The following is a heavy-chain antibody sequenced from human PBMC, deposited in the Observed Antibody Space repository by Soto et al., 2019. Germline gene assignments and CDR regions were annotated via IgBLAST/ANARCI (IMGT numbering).Heavy chain of an antibody. CDR2: ISGSGGST. CDR3: AKVGNGDYLSTGRAFDP. CDR1: GFTFSSYA. Sequence: EVQLLESGGGLVQPGGSLRLSCAASGFTFSSYAMSWVRQAPGKGLEWVSAISGSGGSTYYADSVKGRFTIARDNSKNTLYLEMNSLRAEDTAVYYCAKVGNGDYLSTGRAFDPWGQGTLVTVSS. D-gene: IGHD4-17*01. V-gene: IGHV3-23*01. J-gene: IGHJ5*02.